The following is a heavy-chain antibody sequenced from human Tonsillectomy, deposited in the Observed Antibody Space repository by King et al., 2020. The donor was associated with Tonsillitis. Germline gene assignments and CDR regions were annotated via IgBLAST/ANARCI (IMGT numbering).Heavy chain of an antibody. Sequence: VQLVESGGGVVQPGRSLRLSCAASGFTFSSYGMHWVRQVPGKGLEWVAVISYDGSDKYYAASVKGRFTISRDNSKNTMYLQMNSLRAEDTAVYYCSNVGGNVHLEYWGQGTLVTVSS. CDR1: GFTFSSYG. CDR3: SNVGGNVHLEY. V-gene: IGHV3-33*05. CDR2: ISYDGSDK. D-gene: IGHD3-16*01. J-gene: IGHJ4*02.